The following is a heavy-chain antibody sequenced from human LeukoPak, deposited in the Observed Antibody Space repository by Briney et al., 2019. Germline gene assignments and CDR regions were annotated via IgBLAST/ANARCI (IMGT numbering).Heavy chain of an antibody. CDR1: GYTFTGYY. D-gene: IGHD4-17*01. V-gene: IGHV1-2*02. CDR2: INPNSGGT. Sequence: ASVKVSCKASGYTFTGYYMHWVRQAPGQGLEWMGWINPNSGGTNYAQKFQGRVTMTRDTSISTAYMELSRLRSDDTAVYYCARDGGLTVTTHGNWFDPWGQGTLVTVSS. J-gene: IGHJ5*02. CDR3: ARDGGLTVTTHGNWFDP.